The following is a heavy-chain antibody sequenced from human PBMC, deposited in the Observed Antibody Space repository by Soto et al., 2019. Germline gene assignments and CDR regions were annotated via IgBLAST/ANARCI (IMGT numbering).Heavy chain of an antibody. V-gene: IGHV1-69*01. CDR2: IIPIFGTA. J-gene: IGHJ6*02. CDR1: GGTFSSYA. CDR3: ARSRYYDILTGYYPPRYYYYGMDV. Sequence: QVQLVQSGAEVKKPGSSVKVSCKASGGTFSSYAISWVRQAPGQGLEWMGGIIPIFGTANYAQKFQGRVTITADESTSRAYMELSSLRSEDTAVYYCARSRYYDILTGYYPPRYYYYGMDVWGQGTTVTVSS. D-gene: IGHD3-9*01.